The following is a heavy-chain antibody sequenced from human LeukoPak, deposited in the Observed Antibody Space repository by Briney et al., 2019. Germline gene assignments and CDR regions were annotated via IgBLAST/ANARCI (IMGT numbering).Heavy chain of an antibody. CDR2: ISTDGSRT. V-gene: IGHV3-74*01. D-gene: IGHD1-1*01. J-gene: IGHJ4*02. CDR3: TTDHQLERRRKYSFDY. CDR1: GFAFSSYL. Sequence: AGSLRLSCAASGFAFSSYLIHWVRHAPGKRLVWVSRISTDGSRTSYADSVKGRFTISRDNAKNTLYLQMNSLKTEDTAVYYCTTDHQLERRRKYSFDYWGQGTLVTVSS.